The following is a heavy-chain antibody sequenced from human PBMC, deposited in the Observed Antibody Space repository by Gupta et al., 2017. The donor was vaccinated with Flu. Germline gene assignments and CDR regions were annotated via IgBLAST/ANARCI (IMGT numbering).Heavy chain of an antibody. V-gene: IGHV1-46*01. D-gene: IGHD2-8*01. Sequence: QVQLVQSGAEVKKPGASVKVSCKASGYVFTNYYLHWVREAPGQGLEWVGRINPNGGGTGYGQKFQGRVTMTRDTSTSTVYMELSSLRAEDTAVYYCARDPLNGYFENWGQGTLISVSS. CDR1: GYVFTNYY. J-gene: IGHJ4*02. CDR3: ARDPLNGYFEN. CDR2: INPNGGGT.